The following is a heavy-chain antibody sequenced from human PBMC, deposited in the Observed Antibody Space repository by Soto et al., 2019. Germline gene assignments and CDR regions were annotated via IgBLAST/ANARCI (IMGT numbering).Heavy chain of an antibody. J-gene: IGHJ4*02. CDR1: GFTFSSYA. D-gene: IGHD6-13*01. CDR2: ISSNGGST. V-gene: IGHV3-64*01. CDR3: ARLNPIAAAFDY. Sequence: EVQLVESGGGLVQPGGSLRLCCAASGFTFSSYAMHWVRQAPGKGLEYISAISSNGGSTHYANSVKGRSTISRDNSKNTLYLQMGSLRAEDMAVYYCARLNPIAAAFDYWGQGTLVTVSS.